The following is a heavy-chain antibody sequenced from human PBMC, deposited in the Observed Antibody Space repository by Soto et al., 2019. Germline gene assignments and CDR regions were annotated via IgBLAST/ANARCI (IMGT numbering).Heavy chain of an antibody. CDR3: ARRLEGPTTDLLDY. CDR1: GFTFSDYV. V-gene: IGHV3-30*03. J-gene: IGHJ4*02. D-gene: IGHD1-1*01. Sequence: QVQLVESGGGVVQPGRSLRLSCAASGFTFSDYVMHWVRQVPGKGLEWVAVISHDERIKYYADSVKGRFTISRDNSNNLLYLQTDSLQTQDTALYYCARRLEGPTTDLLDYWGQGTLVTVSS. CDR2: ISHDERIK.